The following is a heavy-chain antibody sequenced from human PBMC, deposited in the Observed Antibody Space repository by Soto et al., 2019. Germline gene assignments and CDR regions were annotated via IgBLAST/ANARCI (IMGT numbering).Heavy chain of an antibody. CDR1: GGSISSYY. CDR2: IYYSGST. CDR3: ARVSPVVAAASSACEL. Sequence: QVQLQESGPGLVKPSETLSLTCTVSGGSISSYYWSWIRQPPGKGLEWIGYIYYSGSTNYNPSLKSRVTISVDTSKTQFSLKLRSVTAADAAVYYCARVSPVVAAASSACELWGQGTMVTVS. D-gene: IGHD2-15*01. J-gene: IGHJ3*01. V-gene: IGHV4-59*01.